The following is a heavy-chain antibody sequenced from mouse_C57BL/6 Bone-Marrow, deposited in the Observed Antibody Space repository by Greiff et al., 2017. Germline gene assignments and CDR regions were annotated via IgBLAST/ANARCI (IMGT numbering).Heavy chain of an antibody. CDR3: AREGLGPFDY. CDR1: GYTFTSYW. Sequence: VKLMESGAELVMPGASVKLSCKASGYTFTSYWMHWVKQRPGQGLEWIGEIDPSDSYTNYNQKFKGKSTLTVDKSSSTAYMQLSSLTSEDSAVYYCAREGLGPFDYWGQGTTLTVSS. D-gene: IGHD4-1*01. V-gene: IGHV1-69*01. CDR2: IDPSDSYT. J-gene: IGHJ2*01.